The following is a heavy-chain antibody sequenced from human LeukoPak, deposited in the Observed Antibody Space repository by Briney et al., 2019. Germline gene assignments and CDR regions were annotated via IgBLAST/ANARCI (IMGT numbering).Heavy chain of an antibody. D-gene: IGHD3-3*01. CDR2: IIPIYGIT. Sequence: SVKVSCKASGGTFSSFAISWVRQAPGQGLEWMGRIIPIYGITNYAQKFQGRVTITTDESTSTAYMDLRSLRSEDTAVYYCAREGNAGGVGYFDYWGQGTLVTVSS. J-gene: IGHJ4*02. CDR1: GGTFSSFA. CDR3: AREGNAGGVGYFDY. V-gene: IGHV1-69*05.